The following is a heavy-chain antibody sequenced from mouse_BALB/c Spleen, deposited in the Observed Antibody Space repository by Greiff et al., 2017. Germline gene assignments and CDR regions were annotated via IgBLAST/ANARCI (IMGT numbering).Heavy chain of an antibody. J-gene: IGHJ3*01. V-gene: IGHV5-12-2*01. CDR1: GFTFSSYT. CDR3: ASEGKYGNYLFAY. CDR2: ISNGGGST. Sequence: EVMLVESGGGLVQPGGSLKLSCAASGFTFSSYTMSWVRQTPEKRLEWVAYISNGGGSTYYPDTVKGRFTISRDNAKNTLYLQMSSLKSEDTAMYYCASEGKYGNYLFAYWGQGTLVTVSA. D-gene: IGHD2-10*02.